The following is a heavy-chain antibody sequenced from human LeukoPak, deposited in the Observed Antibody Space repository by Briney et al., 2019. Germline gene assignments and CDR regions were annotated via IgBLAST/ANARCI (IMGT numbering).Heavy chain of an antibody. D-gene: IGHD3-22*01. Sequence: SVKVSCKASGGTFSSYAISWVRQAPGQGLEWMGGIIPIFGTANYAQKFQGRVTITADKSTSTAYMELSSLRSEDTAVYYCATGGYSGYGDYWGQGTLVTVSS. CDR1: GGTFSSYA. J-gene: IGHJ4*02. V-gene: IGHV1-69*06. CDR3: ATGGYSGYGDY. CDR2: IIPIFGTA.